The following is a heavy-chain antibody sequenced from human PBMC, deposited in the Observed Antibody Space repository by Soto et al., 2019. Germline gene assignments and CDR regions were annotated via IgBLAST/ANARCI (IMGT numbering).Heavy chain of an antibody. CDR2: ISSSSSYI. D-gene: IGHD3-10*01. V-gene: IGHV3-21*01. CDR3: ARKETLKITMVREYYMDV. J-gene: IGHJ6*03. CDR1: GFTFSSYS. Sequence: GGSLRLSCAASGFTFSSYSMNWVRQAPGKGLEWVSSISSSSSYIYYADSVKGRFTISRDNAKNSLYLQMNSLRAEDTAVYYCARKETLKITMVREYYMDVWGKGTTVTVSS.